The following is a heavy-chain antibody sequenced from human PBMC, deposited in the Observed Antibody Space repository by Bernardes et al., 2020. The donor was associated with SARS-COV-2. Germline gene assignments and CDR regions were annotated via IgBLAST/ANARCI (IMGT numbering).Heavy chain of an antibody. J-gene: IGHJ4*02. Sequence: GASLKISCKASGYTFSSYWIGWVRQMPGKGLEWMGLIYPGDSDTRYSPSLQGQVTMSADKSIKTAYLQWSSLKASDTAMYYCVRGDCATTTCYRYWGQGTLVTVSS. CDR3: VRGDCATTTCYRY. V-gene: IGHV5-51*01. CDR2: IYPGDSDT. D-gene: IGHD2-2*01. CDR1: GYTFSSYW.